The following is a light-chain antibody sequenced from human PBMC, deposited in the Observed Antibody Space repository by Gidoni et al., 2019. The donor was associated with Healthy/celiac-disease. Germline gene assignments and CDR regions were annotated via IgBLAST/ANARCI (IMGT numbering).Light chain of an antibody. J-gene: IGKJ1*01. Sequence: EIVMTQSPATLSVSPGERATLSCRASQSVSSNLAWYQQKPGQAPRLLLYVASTRATGIPARFSGSGSGTEFTLTISSLQSEDFAVYYCQQYNNWLTWTFGQGTKVEIK. CDR1: QSVSSN. CDR3: QQYNNWLTWT. CDR2: VAS. V-gene: IGKV3-15*01.